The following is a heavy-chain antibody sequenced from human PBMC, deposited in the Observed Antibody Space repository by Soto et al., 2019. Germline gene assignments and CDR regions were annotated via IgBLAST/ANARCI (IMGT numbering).Heavy chain of an antibody. CDR1: GFTFSSYG. Sequence: GGSLRLSCAASGFTFSSYGMHWVRQAPGKGLEWVAVIWYDGSNKYYADSVKGRVTISIDTSKTQFSLKMNSVTAADTAVYFWGGQDYGAKGYYLENWXKGALVTVPS. J-gene: IGHJ1*01. CDR3: GGQDYGAKGYYLEN. D-gene: IGHD4-17*01. CDR2: IWYDGSNK. V-gene: IGHV3-33*01.